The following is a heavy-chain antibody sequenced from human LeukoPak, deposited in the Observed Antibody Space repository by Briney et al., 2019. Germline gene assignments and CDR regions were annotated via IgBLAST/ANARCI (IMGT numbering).Heavy chain of an antibody. CDR2: ISYDGSNK. CDR3: AKDLYYYGSGSYSLIDY. J-gene: IGHJ4*02. D-gene: IGHD3-10*01. V-gene: IGHV3-30*18. CDR1: GFTFSSYG. Sequence: GGSLRLSCAASGFTFSSYGMHWVRQAPGKGLEWVAVISYDGSNKYYADSVKGRFTISRDNSKNTLYLQMNSLRAEDTAVYYCAKDLYYYGSGSYSLIDYWGQGTLVTVSS.